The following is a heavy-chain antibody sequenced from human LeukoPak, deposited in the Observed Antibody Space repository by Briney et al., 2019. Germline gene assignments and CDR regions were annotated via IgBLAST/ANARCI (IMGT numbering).Heavy chain of an antibody. CDR1: GGSFSDYY. D-gene: IGHD6-19*01. CDR2: IYYSGST. CDR3: ASGSGWYLGGFDY. Sequence: SETLSLTCAVYGGSFSDYYWSWIRQPPGKGLEWIGYIYYSGSTNYNPSLKSRVTISVDTSKNQFSLKLSSVTAADTAVYYCASGSGWYLGGFDYWGQGTLVTVSS. V-gene: IGHV4-59*01. J-gene: IGHJ4*02.